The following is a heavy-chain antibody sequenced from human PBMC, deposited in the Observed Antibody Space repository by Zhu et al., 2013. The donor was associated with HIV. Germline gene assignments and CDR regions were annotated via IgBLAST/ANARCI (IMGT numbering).Heavy chain of an antibody. J-gene: IGHJ6*02. CDR2: IIPIFGTA. CDR3: ARVVPDTAMARLLSVYYGMDV. Sequence: QVQLVQSGAEVKKPGSSVKVSCKASGGTFSSYAISWVRQAPGQGLEWMGGIIPIFGTANYAQKFQGRVTITADESTSTAYMELSSLRSEDTAVYYCARVVPDTAMARLLSVYYGMDVWGQGTTVTVSS. D-gene: IGHD5-18*01. CDR1: GGTFSSYA. V-gene: IGHV1-69*01.